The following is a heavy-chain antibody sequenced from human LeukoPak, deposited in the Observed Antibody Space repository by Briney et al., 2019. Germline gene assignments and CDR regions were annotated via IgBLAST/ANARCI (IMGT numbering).Heavy chain of an antibody. J-gene: IGHJ5*02. V-gene: IGHV1-69*05. CDR1: GGTFSSYA. D-gene: IGHD2-2*01. CDR2: IIPIFGTA. CDR3: ARVPLGYCSSTSCPRGDWFDP. Sequence: ASVKVSCKASGGTFSSYAISWVRQAPGQGLEWMGRIIPIFGTANYAQKFQGRVTITTDESTSTAYMELRSLRSDDTAVYYCARVPLGYCSSTSCPRGDWFDPWGQGTLVTVSS.